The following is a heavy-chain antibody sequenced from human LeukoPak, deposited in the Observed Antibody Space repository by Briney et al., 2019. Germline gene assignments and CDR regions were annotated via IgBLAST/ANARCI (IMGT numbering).Heavy chain of an antibody. D-gene: IGHD5-18*01. Sequence: SETLSLTCTVSGGSISGRHWNWIRHPPGKRLEWIGYIYDSGSTNYNPSLKSRVAISVDTSKNQFSLKLTSVTAADTAVYYCARGGYSNGSEYFFDYWGQGSLVTVSS. CDR3: ARGGYSNGSEYFFDY. CDR1: GGSISGRH. V-gene: IGHV4-59*11. J-gene: IGHJ4*02. CDR2: IYDSGST.